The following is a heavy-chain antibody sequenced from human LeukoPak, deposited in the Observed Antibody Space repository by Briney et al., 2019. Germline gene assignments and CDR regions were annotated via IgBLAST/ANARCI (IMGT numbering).Heavy chain of an antibody. D-gene: IGHD3-22*01. J-gene: IGHJ3*02. CDR2: ISSSSSYI. CDR3: ARDIVGDYDSSGYGAFDI. V-gene: IGHV3-21*01. Sequence: GGSLRLSCAASGFTFSSYSMNWVRQAPGRGLEWVASISSSSSYIYYADSVKGRFTIYRDNAKNSLYLQMNSLRAEDTAVYYCARDIVGDYDSSGYGAFDIWGQGTMVTVSS. CDR1: GFTFSSYS.